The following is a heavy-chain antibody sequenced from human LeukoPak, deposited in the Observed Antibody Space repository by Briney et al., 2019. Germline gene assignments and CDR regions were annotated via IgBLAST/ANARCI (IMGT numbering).Heavy chain of an antibody. CDR3: AGGRSRIAVYYYYKDV. CDR1: GGSISSYY. V-gene: IGHV4-4*07. Sequence: SETLSLTCTVSGGSISSYYWSWIRQPAGKGLEWIGRIYTSGSTNYNPSLKSRVTMSVDTSKNQFSLKLSSVTAADTAVYYCAGGRSRIAVYYYYKDVCGKGTTVTVSS. J-gene: IGHJ6*03. D-gene: IGHD6-19*01. CDR2: IYTSGST.